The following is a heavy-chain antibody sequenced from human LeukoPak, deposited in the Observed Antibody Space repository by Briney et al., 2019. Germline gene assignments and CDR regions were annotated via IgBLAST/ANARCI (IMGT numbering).Heavy chain of an antibody. CDR3: AAWTDRGYSY. J-gene: IGHJ4*02. V-gene: IGHV3-7*01. D-gene: IGHD5-12*01. CDR1: GFTFSRSW. CDR2: INPDGDGM. Sequence: GGSLRLSCTASGFTFSRSWMNWISQAPGKGLEWVANINPDGDGMRFVDSVKGRFTMSRDNAQSSLHPQMNSLRVEDTAFYYCAAWTDRGYSYWGQGVLVTVSS.